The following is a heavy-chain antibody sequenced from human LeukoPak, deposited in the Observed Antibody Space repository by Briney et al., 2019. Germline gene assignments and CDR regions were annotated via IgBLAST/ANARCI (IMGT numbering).Heavy chain of an antibody. CDR2: MNWDGGST. CDR3: AKDLGKVIAAAGTAGFDS. Sequence: GGSLSLSCAASGFNFDDYTLHWVRQLPGKGLEWVSLMNWDGGSTYYADSVKGRFTISRDTSKNSLFLQMHSLKAEDTAIYYCAKDLGKVIAAAGTAGFDSWGRGTLVTVSS. CDR1: GFNFDDYT. V-gene: IGHV3-43*01. J-gene: IGHJ4*01. D-gene: IGHD6-19*01.